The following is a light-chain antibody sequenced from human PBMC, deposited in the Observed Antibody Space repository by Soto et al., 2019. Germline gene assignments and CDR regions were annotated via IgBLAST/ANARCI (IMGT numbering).Light chain of an antibody. CDR2: GAS. V-gene: IGKV1-39*01. Sequence: DIQMTQSPCSLSASVGDRVTITCRASQNIDIFLNWYHQKPGRAPNLLIYGASTLQNGVPSRFSGSGSGTDFSLTISSLQPEDFGTYYCQQSYSAPPLTFGAGTKVDI. CDR1: QNIDIF. CDR3: QQSYSAPPLT. J-gene: IGKJ4*01.